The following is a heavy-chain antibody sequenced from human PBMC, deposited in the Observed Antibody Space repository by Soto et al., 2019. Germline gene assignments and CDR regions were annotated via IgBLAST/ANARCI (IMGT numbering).Heavy chain of an antibody. J-gene: IGHJ5*02. Sequence: EASVKVSCKASGGTFSSYAISWVRQAPGQGLEWMGGIIPIFGTANYAQKFQGRVTITADESTSTAYMELSSLRSEDTAVYYCARDTSSRNWFDPWGQGTQVTVSS. V-gene: IGHV1-69*13. CDR3: ARDTSSRNWFDP. CDR1: GGTFSSYA. CDR2: IIPIFGTA. D-gene: IGHD6-6*01.